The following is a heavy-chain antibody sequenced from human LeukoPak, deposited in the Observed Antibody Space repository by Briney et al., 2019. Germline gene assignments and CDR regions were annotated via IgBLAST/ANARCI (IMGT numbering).Heavy chain of an antibody. J-gene: IGHJ4*02. CDR1: GFIFSTYG. Sequence: PGGSLRLSCAASGFIFSTYGMIWVRQAPGKGLEWIAYISSSSNPIHYADSVKGRFTISRDNAKNSLYLQLSSLRVEDTAVYYCARDPGLMRAAACGDYWGQGTLVIVSS. D-gene: IGHD6-13*01. CDR3: ARDPGLMRAAACGDY. CDR2: ISSSSNPI. V-gene: IGHV3-48*01.